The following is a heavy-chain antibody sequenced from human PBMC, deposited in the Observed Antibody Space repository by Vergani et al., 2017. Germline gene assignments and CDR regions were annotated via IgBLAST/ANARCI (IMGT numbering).Heavy chain of an antibody. CDR3: AKDIDGYSMPGGFSY. D-gene: IGHD5-24*01. CDR2: ISWNSGSI. CDR1: GFTFDDYA. V-gene: IGHV3-9*01. Sequence: EVQLVESGGGLVQPGRSLRLSCAASGFTFDDYAMHWVRQAPGKGLEWVSGISWNSGSIGYADSVKGLFTISRDNAKNSLYLQLNSLRAEDTALYYCAKDIDGYSMPGGFSYWGQGTLVTVSS. J-gene: IGHJ4*02.